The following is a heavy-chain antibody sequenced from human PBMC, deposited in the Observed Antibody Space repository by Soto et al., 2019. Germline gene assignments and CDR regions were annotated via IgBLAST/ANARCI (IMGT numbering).Heavy chain of an antibody. CDR1: GGSIRISNW. V-gene: IGHV4-4*02. Sequence: QVQLQESGPGLVKPSETLSLTCAVSGGSIRISNWWSWVRQTPGKGLEGIGQIHHSGSTNYSPSLTSRVTISVDKSKNQFALKMNSVTAADTAVYYCARGGYYFYMDVWGKGTTVTVSS. J-gene: IGHJ6*03. CDR2: IHHSGST. CDR3: ARGGYYFYMDV. D-gene: IGHD1-26*01.